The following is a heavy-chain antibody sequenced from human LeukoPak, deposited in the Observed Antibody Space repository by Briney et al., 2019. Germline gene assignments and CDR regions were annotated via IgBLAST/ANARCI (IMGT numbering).Heavy chain of an antibody. V-gene: IGHV3-23*01. CDR2: ISCSDAGT. CDR3: AKAPLGRCTGAICYSFDY. J-gene: IGHJ4*02. D-gene: IGHD2-8*02. Sequence: GGALRLSCAASGFTFNKYAMSLVRQAPGKGPGGVSAISCSDAGTYYADSVKGRFTISRDNSKNTLYLQMNSLRAEDAAVYYCAKAPLGRCTGAICYSFDYWGQGTLVTVSS. CDR1: GFTFNKYA.